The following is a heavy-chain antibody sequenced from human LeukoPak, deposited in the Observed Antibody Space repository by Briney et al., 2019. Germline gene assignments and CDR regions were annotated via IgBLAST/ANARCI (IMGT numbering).Heavy chain of an antibody. D-gene: IGHD3-22*01. V-gene: IGHV4-59*01. CDR2: IYYSGST. J-gene: IGHJ4*02. CDR1: GGSISSYY. Sequence: PSETLSLTCTVSGGSISSYYWSWIRQPPGKGLEWIGYIYYSGSTNYNPSLKSRVTISVDTSKNQFSLKLSSVTAADTVVYYCARVKYYYDSSGYSQNFDYWGQGTLVTVSS. CDR3: ARVKYYYDSSGYSQNFDY.